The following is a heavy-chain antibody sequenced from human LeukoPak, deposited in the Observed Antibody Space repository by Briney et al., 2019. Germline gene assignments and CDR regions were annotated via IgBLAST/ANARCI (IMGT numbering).Heavy chain of an antibody. CDR3: ANVAAGTLGVAGPLDY. CDR1: GFVFSKNG. D-gene: IGHD3-16*01. CDR2: ISGSGGST. J-gene: IGHJ4*02. Sequence: PGGSLRLSCATSGFVFSKNGMHWVRQAPGKGLEWVSAISGSGGSTYYADSVKGRFTSSRDNPKNTLYLQMNGLRVEDTAVYYCANVAAGTLGVAGPLDYWGQGTLVTVSS. V-gene: IGHV3-23*01.